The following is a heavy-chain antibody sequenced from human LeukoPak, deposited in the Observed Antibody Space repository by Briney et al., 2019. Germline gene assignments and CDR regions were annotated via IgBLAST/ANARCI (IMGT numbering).Heavy chain of an antibody. Sequence: GGPLRLSCAASGFTFSSYWMHWLRQAPGKGLVWVSRINSYCRSTNYAHSVKGRFTISRDNAKNTLYPQMKSPRAEDTTVYYCAKARTVVVTQFDYWGQGTLVTVSS. J-gene: IGHJ4*02. CDR2: INSYCRST. CDR1: GFTFSSYW. CDR3: AKARTVVVTQFDY. D-gene: IGHD3-22*01. V-gene: IGHV3-74*01.